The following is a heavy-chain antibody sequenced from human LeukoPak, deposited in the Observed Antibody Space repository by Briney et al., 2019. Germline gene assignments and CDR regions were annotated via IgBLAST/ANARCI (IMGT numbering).Heavy chain of an antibody. D-gene: IGHD1-26*01. V-gene: IGHV4-30-2*01. J-gene: IGHJ4*02. CDR1: GGSISSGGYS. CDR2: IYHSEST. Sequence: SETLSLTCAVSGGSISSGGYSWSWIRQPPGKGLEWIGYIYHSESTYYNPSLKSRVTISVDRSKNQFSLKLSSVTAADTAVYYCARVRDGSSYFDYWGQGTLVTVSS. CDR3: ARVRDGSSYFDY.